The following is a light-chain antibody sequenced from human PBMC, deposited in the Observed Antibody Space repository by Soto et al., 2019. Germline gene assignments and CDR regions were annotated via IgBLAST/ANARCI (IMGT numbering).Light chain of an antibody. V-gene: IGKV1-39*01. J-gene: IGKJ2*01. CDR3: QQNYSIPFT. CDR2: AAS. CDR1: QGISSY. Sequence: AQPPAFPSAFLGDGDTITCRASQGISSYLAWYQQTTGKAPKLLISAASSLQSGVPSRFSGIGSGTDFTLPISSLQTEDFETYFGQQNYSIPFTFGQGT.